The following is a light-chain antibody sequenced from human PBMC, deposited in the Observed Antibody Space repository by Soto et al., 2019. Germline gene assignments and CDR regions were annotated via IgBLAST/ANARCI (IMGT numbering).Light chain of an antibody. V-gene: IGKV2-24*01. CDR3: MQATQFPQVT. CDR2: MVS. J-gene: IGKJ5*01. Sequence: DIVMTQAPLSSPVTLGQPASISCRSSQSLVHRDGNTYLNWLHHRPGQPPRLLLYMVSRRFSGVPDRFSGSGAGTDFTLKISRVEPEDVGFYYCMQATQFPQVTFGQGTRLEIK. CDR1: QSLVHRDGNTY.